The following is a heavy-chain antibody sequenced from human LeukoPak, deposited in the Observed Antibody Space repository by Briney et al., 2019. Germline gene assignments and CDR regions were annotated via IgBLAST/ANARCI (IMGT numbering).Heavy chain of an antibody. V-gene: IGHV3-7*01. CDR1: GFTYTDYW. CDR2: ISNDGSVT. D-gene: IGHD1-26*01. CDR3: VVEAANY. Sequence: PGGSLRLSCAASGFTYTDYWMTWIRQSPEKGLEWAAHISNDGSVTYYGESVKGRFTISRDNAKNSVYLQMNNLRVEDTAVYYCVVEAANYWGQGTVVTVSS. J-gene: IGHJ4*02.